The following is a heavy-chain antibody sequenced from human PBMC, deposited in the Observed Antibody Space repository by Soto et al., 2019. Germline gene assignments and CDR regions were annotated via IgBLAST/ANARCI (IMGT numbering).Heavy chain of an antibody. CDR2: ISAYNGNT. V-gene: IGHV1-18*01. D-gene: IGHD2-2*01. J-gene: IGHJ6*02. CDR3: ARHCSSTSCYYYYGMDV. Sequence: ASVKVSCKASGYTFTSYDINWVRQAPGQGLEWMGWISAYNGNTNYAQKLQGRVTMTTDTSTSTAYMELRSLRSDDTAVYYCARHCSSTSCYYYYGMDVWGQGTTVTVSS. CDR1: GYTFTSYD.